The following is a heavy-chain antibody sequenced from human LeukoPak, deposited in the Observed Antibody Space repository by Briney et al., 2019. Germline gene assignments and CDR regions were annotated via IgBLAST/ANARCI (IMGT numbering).Heavy chain of an antibody. V-gene: IGHV3-21*01. J-gene: IGHJ5*02. CDR2: ISSSSSYI. Sequence: KPGGSLRLSCAASGFTFSSYSMNWVRQAPGKGLEWVSSISSSSSYIYHADSVKGRFTISRDNAKNSLYLQMNSLRAEDTAVYYCATSVSSPYDSSGYYSPVSWFDPWGQGTLVTVSS. D-gene: IGHD3-22*01. CDR3: ATSVSSPYDSSGYYSPVSWFDP. CDR1: GFTFSSYS.